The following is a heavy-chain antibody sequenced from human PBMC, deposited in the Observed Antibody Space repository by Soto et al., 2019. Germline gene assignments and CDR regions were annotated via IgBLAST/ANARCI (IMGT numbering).Heavy chain of an antibody. J-gene: IGHJ4*02. Sequence: QVQLVQSGAEVKKPGSSVKVSCKASGGTFSSYAISWVRQAPGQGLEWMGGISPIFGTANYAQKFQGRVTITADESTSTAYMELSSIRSEDTAVYYCARGVAARLELSLDYWGQGTLVTVSS. CDR3: ARGVAARLELSLDY. CDR2: ISPIFGTA. V-gene: IGHV1-69*01. CDR1: GGTFSSYA. D-gene: IGHD6-6*01.